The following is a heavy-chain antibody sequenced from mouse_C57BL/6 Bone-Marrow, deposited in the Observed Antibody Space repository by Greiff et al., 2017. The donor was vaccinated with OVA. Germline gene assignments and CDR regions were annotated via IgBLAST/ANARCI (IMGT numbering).Heavy chain of an antibody. Sequence: VQLQQSGPVLVKPGASVKMSCKASGYTFTDYYMNWVKQSHGKSLEWIGVINHYNGGTSYNQKFKGKATLTVDKSSSTAYMELNSLTSEDSAVYYCAREYYGSSLYWYFDVWGTGTTVTVSS. J-gene: IGHJ1*03. CDR2: INHYNGGT. D-gene: IGHD1-1*01. CDR3: AREYYGSSLYWYFDV. V-gene: IGHV1-19*01. CDR1: GYTFTDYY.